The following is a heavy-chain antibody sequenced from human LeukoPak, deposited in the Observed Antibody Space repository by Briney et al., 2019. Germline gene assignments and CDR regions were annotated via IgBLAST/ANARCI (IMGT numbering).Heavy chain of an antibody. CDR3: TTDRYYDNSELQFQH. CDR2: IKQDGTEK. J-gene: IGHJ1*01. D-gene: IGHD3-22*01. V-gene: IGHV3-7*03. CDR1: GFTFSDYW. Sequence: GGSLRLSCAASGFTFSDYWMSWVRQAPGKGLEWVANIKQDGTEKNYVDSVKGRFTISRDNAKNSLYLQLNSLRADDTAVYYCTTDRYYDNSELQFQHWGQGTLVTVSS.